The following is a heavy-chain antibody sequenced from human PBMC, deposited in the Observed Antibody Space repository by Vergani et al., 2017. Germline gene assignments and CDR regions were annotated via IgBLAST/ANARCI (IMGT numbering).Heavy chain of an antibody. CDR3: ARASGYYAINDAFDI. V-gene: IGHV3-30-3*01. Sequence: QVQLVESGGGVVQPGRSLRLSCAASGFTFSSYAMHWVRQAPGKGLEWVAVISYDGSNKYYADSVKGRFTISRDNSKNTLYLQMNSLGAEDTAVYYCARASGYYAINDAFDIWGQGTMVTVSS. J-gene: IGHJ3*02. CDR1: GFTFSSYA. D-gene: IGHD3-22*01. CDR2: ISYDGSNK.